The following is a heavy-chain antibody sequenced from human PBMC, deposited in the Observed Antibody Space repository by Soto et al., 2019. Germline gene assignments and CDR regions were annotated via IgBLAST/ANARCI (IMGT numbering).Heavy chain of an antibody. J-gene: IGHJ4*02. D-gene: IGHD3-10*01. V-gene: IGHV4-39*01. CDR3: ARHLRGVRCGELVDY. CDR1: SGSISSSSYY. Sequence: QLQLQESGPGLVKPSETPSLTCTVSSGSISSSSYYWGWIRQPPGKGLEWIGSIYYSGSTYYNPSLKSRVTISVDTSKNQFSLKLSSVTAADTAVYYCARHLRGVRCGELVDYWGQGTLVTVSS. CDR2: IYYSGST.